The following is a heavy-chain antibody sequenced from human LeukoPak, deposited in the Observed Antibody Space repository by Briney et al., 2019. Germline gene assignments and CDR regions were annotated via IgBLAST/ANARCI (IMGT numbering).Heavy chain of an antibody. V-gene: IGHV3-23*01. D-gene: IGHD6-13*01. CDR1: GFTFSSYS. CDR2: ISGSGGST. CDR3: AKGDSSSYDDAFDI. J-gene: IGHJ3*02. Sequence: GGSLRLSCAASGFTFSSYSMNWVRQAPGKGLEWVSAISGSGGSTYYADSVKGRFTISRDNSKNTLYLQMNSLRAEDMALYYCAKGDSSSYDDAFDIWGQGTMVTVSS.